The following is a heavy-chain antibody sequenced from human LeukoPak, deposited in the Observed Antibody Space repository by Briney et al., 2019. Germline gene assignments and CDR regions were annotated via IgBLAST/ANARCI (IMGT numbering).Heavy chain of an antibody. CDR3: ARFETNDYGTSQNWFDP. CDR2: INHSGST. Sequence: PSETLSLTCAVYGESFTGYYWSWIRQPPGKGLEWIGEINHSGSTNYNPSLKSRVTISVDTFKNQFSLKLSSVTAADTAVYYCARFETNDYGTSQNWFDPWGQGTLVTVSS. V-gene: IGHV4-34*01. CDR1: GESFTGYY. D-gene: IGHD4-17*01. J-gene: IGHJ5*02.